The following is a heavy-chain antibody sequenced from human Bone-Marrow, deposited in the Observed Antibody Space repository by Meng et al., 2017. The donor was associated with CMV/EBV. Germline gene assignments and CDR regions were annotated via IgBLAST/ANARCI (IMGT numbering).Heavy chain of an antibody. V-gene: IGHV1-18*01. CDR2: ISAYNGNT. D-gene: IGHD2-2*01. CDR3: ARWLVVVPAAQIIYYGMDV. CDR1: GYTFTSYG. J-gene: IGHJ6*02. Sequence: ASGKVSCKASGYTFTSYGISWVRQAPGQGLEWMGWISAYNGNTNYAQKLQGRVTMTTDTSTSTAYMELRSLRSDDTAVYYCARWLVVVPAAQIIYYGMDVWGQGTTVTVSS.